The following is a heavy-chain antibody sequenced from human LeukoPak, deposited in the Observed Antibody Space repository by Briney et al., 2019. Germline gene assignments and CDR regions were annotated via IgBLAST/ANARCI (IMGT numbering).Heavy chain of an antibody. Sequence: TSETLSLTCTVSGYSISSGYYWGWIRQPPGKGLEWIGSIYYSGSTYYNPSLKSRVTISVDTSKNQFSLKLSSVTAADTAVYYCARHTYYYYYMDVWGKGTTVTISS. CDR3: ARHTYYYYYMDV. CDR1: GYSISSGYY. CDR2: IYYSGST. J-gene: IGHJ6*03. V-gene: IGHV4-38-2*02.